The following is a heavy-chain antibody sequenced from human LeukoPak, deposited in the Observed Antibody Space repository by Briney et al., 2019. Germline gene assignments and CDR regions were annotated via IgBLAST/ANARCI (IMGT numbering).Heavy chain of an antibody. CDR3: ARASQYQLPYYYYYYMDV. V-gene: IGHV4-4*02. J-gene: IGHJ6*03. Sequence: SGTLSLTCAVSGGSISSNNWWNWVRQPPGKGLEWIGEIYHSGSTNYNPSLKSRVTISVDKSKNQFSLKLSSVTAADTAVYYCARASQYQLPYYYYYYMDVWGKGTTVTVSS. D-gene: IGHD2-2*01. CDR1: GGSISSNNW. CDR2: IYHSGST.